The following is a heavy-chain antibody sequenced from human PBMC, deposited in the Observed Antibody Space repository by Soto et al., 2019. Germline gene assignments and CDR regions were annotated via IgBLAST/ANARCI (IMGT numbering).Heavy chain of an antibody. CDR1: GFTFSGSA. CDR2: IRSKANTFAT. J-gene: IGHJ3*02. CDR3: AKDGGIDLVISKLLFDI. V-gene: IGHV3-73*01. D-gene: IGHD3-22*01. Sequence: GGSLRLSCAASGFTFSGSAMHWVRQASGKGLEWVGRIRSKANTFATAYAASVKGRFTISRDDSKNTTYLQMNSLRAEDTAVYYCAKDGGIDLVISKLLFDIWGHGTVVTVSS.